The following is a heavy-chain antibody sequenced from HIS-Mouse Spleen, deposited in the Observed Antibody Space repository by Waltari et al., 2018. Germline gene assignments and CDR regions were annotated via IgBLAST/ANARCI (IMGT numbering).Heavy chain of an antibody. CDR3: ARIAEGYSSGWYAFDY. V-gene: IGHV2-70*15. Sequence: QVTLRESGAALVKPTQTITLTCTFSGFSFSTSGMFVSWIRQPPGKALEWLARIDWYDDKYYSTSLKTRLTISKDTSKNQVVLTMTNMDPVDTATYYCARIAEGYSSGWYAFDYWGQGTLVTVSS. D-gene: IGHD6-19*01. CDR1: GFSFSTSGMF. J-gene: IGHJ4*02. CDR2: IDWYDDK.